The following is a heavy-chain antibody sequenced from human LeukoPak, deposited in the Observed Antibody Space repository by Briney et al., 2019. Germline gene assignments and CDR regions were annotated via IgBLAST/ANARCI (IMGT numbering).Heavy chain of an antibody. CDR3: ARSEAGAVYYDSSGYPDAFDI. Sequence: PSETLSLTCTVSGGSISSGGYYWSWIRQHPGKGLEWIGYIDYSGSTSYTQSLKSRVTISLDPSKNLFSLKLSSVTAADTAVYYCARSEAGAVYYDSSGYPDAFDIWGQGTMVTVSS. D-gene: IGHD3-22*01. CDR2: IDYSGST. V-gene: IGHV4-31*03. J-gene: IGHJ3*02. CDR1: GGSISSGGYY.